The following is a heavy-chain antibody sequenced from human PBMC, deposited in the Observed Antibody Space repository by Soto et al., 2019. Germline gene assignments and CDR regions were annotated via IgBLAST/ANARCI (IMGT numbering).Heavy chain of an antibody. CDR2: ISGSEDRT. CDR3: CRTYTGG. J-gene: IGHJ4*02. V-gene: IGHV3-23*01. Sequence: LQSGGGVVQPGESLRLSCAASGFSLRDHALSWVRQAAGGGLEWVSGISGSEDRTNYADFVRGRFIISKDRAKHTLYLDMSGLRVDDTAVYFFCRTYTGGWCQGTLVTVSS. D-gene: IGHD3-10*01. CDR1: GFSLRDHA.